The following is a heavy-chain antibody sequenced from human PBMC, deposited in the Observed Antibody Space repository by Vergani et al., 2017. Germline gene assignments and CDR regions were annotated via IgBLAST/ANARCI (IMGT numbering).Heavy chain of an antibody. CDR1: GGTFSSYA. CDR2: IIPIFGTA. CDR3: ARAHIVVVPANDGMDV. D-gene: IGHD2-2*01. Sequence: QVQLVQSGAEVKKPGSSVKVSCKASGGTFSSYAISWVRQAPGQGVEWMGRIIPIFGTAKYAQKFQGRVTITEDESTSTAYMELSSMRAEDTAVYYCARAHIVVVPANDGMDVWGQGTTVTVSS. J-gene: IGHJ6*02. V-gene: IGHV1-69*18.